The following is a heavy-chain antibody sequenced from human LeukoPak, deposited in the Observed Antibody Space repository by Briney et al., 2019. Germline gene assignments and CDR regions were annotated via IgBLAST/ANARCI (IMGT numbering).Heavy chain of an antibody. J-gene: IGHJ4*02. CDR3: ASRRTTGTTRPVDH. V-gene: IGHV1-69*05. D-gene: IGHD1-1*01. CDR2: IIPIFGTA. Sequence: SVKVSCKASGGTFSSYAISWVRQAPGQGLEWMGGIIPIFGTANYAQKFQGRVTITTDESTSTAYMELSSLRSEDTAVYYCASRRTTGTTRPVDHWGQGTLVTVSS. CDR1: GGTFSSYA.